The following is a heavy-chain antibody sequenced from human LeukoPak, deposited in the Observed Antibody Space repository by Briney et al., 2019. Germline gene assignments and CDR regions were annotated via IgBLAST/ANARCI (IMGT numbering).Heavy chain of an antibody. Sequence: PGGSLRLSCSASGFNFSSYAMHWVRQAPGKGLEYVSAISRNGGSTYYADSVKGRFTISRDNSKNTLYLQMSSLRAEDTAVYYCVKRASYCSSTSCHNWFDPWGQGTLVTVSS. J-gene: IGHJ5*02. CDR3: VKRASYCSSTSCHNWFDP. V-gene: IGHV3-64D*06. CDR1: GFNFSSYA. CDR2: ISRNGGST. D-gene: IGHD2-2*01.